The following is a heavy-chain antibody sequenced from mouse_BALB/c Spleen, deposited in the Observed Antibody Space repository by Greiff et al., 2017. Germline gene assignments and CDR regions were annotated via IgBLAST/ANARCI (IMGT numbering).Heavy chain of an antibody. D-gene: IGHD2-3*01. CDR3: ARQGSDGYSYAMDY. J-gene: IGHJ4*01. Sequence: VQLKESGGGLVKPGGSLKLSCAASGFTFSSYAMSWVRQTPEKRLEWVATISSGGSYTYYPDSVKGRFTISRDNAKNTLYLQMSSLRSEDTAMYYCARQGSDGYSYAMDYWGQGTSVTVSS. CDR2: ISSGGSYT. V-gene: IGHV5-9-3*01. CDR1: GFTFSSYA.